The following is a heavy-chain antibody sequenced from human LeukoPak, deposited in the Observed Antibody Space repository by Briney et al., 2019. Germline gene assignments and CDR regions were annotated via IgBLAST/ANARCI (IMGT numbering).Heavy chain of an antibody. CDR2: INWNGGST. CDR3: ARGGYYDSSGYYYGMDV. D-gene: IGHD3-22*01. CDR1: GFTFDDYG. V-gene: IGHV3-20*04. Sequence: GGSLSLSCAASGFTFDDYGMSWVRQAPGKGLEWVSGINWNGGSTGYADSVKGRFIISRDNAKNSLYLQMNSLRAEDTALYYCARGGYYDSSGYYYGMDVWGQGTTVTVSS. J-gene: IGHJ6*02.